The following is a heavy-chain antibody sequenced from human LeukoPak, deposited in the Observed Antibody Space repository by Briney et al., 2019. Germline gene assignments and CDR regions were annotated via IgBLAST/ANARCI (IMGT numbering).Heavy chain of an antibody. D-gene: IGHD4-17*01. V-gene: IGHV1-69-2*01. CDR1: GYTFTDYY. J-gene: IGHJ1*01. CDR2: VDPEDGET. Sequence: ASVKVSCKVSGYTFTDYYMHWVQQAPGKGLEWMGLVDPEDGETIYAEKFQGRVTITADTSTDTAYMELSSLRSEDTAVYYCATDHDYAEYFQHSGQGTLVTVSS. CDR3: ATDHDYAEYFQH.